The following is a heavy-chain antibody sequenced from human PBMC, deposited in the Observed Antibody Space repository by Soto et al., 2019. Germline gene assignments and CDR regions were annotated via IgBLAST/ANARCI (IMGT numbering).Heavy chain of an antibody. D-gene: IGHD5-18*01. CDR1: GVTSSTHT. CDR2: IIPLFGTG. Sequence: SVKVSCKASGVTSSTHTITWVRQAPGQGLEWMGGIIPLFGTGHKAQKFQGRITIIADKSTSTAYMELSSLRSEDTAVYFCASGSAMGADHWGQGALVTVSS. CDR3: ASGSAMGADH. V-gene: IGHV1-69*06. J-gene: IGHJ5*02.